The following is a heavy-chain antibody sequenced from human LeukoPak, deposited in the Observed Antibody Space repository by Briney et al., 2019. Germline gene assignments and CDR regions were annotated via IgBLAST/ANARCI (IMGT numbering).Heavy chain of an antibody. CDR1: GFTFSSYA. CDR3: AKVGDDYVWGSYRPIYYFDY. V-gene: IGHV3-23*01. J-gene: IGHJ4*02. CDR2: ISGSGGST. D-gene: IGHD3-16*02. Sequence: GGSLRLSCAASGFTFSSYAMSWVRQAPGKGLEWVSAISGSGGSTYYADSVKGRFTISRDNSKNTLYLQMNSLRAEDTAVYYCAKVGDDYVWGSYRPIYYFDYWGQGTLVTVSS.